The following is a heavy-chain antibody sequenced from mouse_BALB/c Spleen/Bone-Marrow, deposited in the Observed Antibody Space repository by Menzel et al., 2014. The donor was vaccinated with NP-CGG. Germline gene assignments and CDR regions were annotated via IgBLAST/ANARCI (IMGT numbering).Heavy chain of an antibody. D-gene: IGHD2-4*01. Sequence: QVQLQQSGVEFVKPGASVKLSCKASGYTFTSYWMHWVKQRPGQGLEWIGEIDPSDSYTKYNQNFRGKATLTVDKSSSTAYMQLSSLTSEDSAVYYCARTYYDYDWFAYWGQGTLATVSA. CDR1: GYTFTSYW. V-gene: IGHV1-69*02. J-gene: IGHJ3*01. CDR2: IDPSDSYT. CDR3: ARTYYDYDWFAY.